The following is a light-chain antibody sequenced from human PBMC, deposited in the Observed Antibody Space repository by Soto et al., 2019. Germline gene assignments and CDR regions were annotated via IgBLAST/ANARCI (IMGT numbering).Light chain of an antibody. CDR2: GAS. CDR1: QSVSNNY. CDR3: QQYGSSGT. Sequence: LAPGERATLSCRASQSVSNNYLAWYQQKPGQAPRLLIYGASNRATGIPDRFSGSGSGTDFTLTISRLEPEDFAVYYCQQYGSSGTFGQGTKVDIK. V-gene: IGKV3-20*01. J-gene: IGKJ1*01.